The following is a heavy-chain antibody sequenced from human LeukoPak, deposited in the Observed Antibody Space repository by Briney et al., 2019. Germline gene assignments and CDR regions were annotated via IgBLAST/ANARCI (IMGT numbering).Heavy chain of an antibody. CDR2: IYYSGST. CDR1: GGSISSYY. Sequence: PSETLSLTCTVSGGSISSYYWSWIRQPPGKGLEWIGDIYYSGSTNYNPSLKSRVTISVDTSKNQFSLKLSSVTAADTAVYYCARDLRYSSSWYNYYYMDVWGKGTTVTVSS. D-gene: IGHD6-13*01. J-gene: IGHJ6*03. V-gene: IGHV4-59*01. CDR3: ARDLRYSSSWYNYYYMDV.